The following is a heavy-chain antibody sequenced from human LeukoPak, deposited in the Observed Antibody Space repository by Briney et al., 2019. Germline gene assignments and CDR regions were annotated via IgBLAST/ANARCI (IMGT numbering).Heavy chain of an antibody. CDR1: GFSLSSYA. D-gene: IGHD6-19*01. V-gene: IGHV3-23*01. Sequence: GSLRLSCAASGFSLSSYAMTWVRQAPGKGLEWVSSITDSGDKTQSADSVKGRFTISRDNSKNTLYLQMNSLGAEDTAVYYCARRTYSSGWHHGYWGQGTLVTVSS. CDR3: ARRTYSSGWHHGY. CDR2: ITDSGDKT. J-gene: IGHJ4*02.